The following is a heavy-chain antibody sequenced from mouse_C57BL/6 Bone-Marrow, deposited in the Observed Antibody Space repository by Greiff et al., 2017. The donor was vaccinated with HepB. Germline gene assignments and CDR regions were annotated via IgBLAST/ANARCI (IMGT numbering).Heavy chain of an antibody. Sequence: QVQLQQPGAELVMPGASVKLSCKASGYTFTSYWMHWVKQRPGQGLEWIGEIDPSDSYTNYNQKFKGKSTLTVDKSSSTAYMQLSSLTSEDSAVYYCARRRYDYDEGDYWGQGTTLTASS. D-gene: IGHD2-4*01. V-gene: IGHV1-69*01. J-gene: IGHJ2*01. CDR2: IDPSDSYT. CDR3: ARRRYDYDEGDY. CDR1: GYTFTSYW.